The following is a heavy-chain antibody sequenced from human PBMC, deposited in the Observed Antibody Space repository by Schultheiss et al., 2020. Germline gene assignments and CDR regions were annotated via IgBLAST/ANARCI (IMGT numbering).Heavy chain of an antibody. CDR2: ISSSSSTI. V-gene: IGHV3-48*04. CDR3: AKASFPGYSSSWSPFDY. D-gene: IGHD6-13*01. Sequence: GGSLRLSCAASGFTFSSYSMNWVRQAPGKGLEWVSYISSSSSTIYYADSVKGRFTISRDNAKNTLYLQMNSLRAEDTAVYYCAKASFPGYSSSWSPFDYWGQGTLVTVSS. J-gene: IGHJ4*02. CDR1: GFTFSSYS.